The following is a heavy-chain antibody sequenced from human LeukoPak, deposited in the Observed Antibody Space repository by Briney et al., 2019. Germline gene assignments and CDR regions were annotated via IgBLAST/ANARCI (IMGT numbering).Heavy chain of an antibody. CDR1: GGSISSFY. D-gene: IGHD6-19*01. J-gene: IGHJ4*02. CDR2: IYYNGST. Sequence: PSETLSLTCTVSGGSISSFYWSWIRQPTGKGLEWIGYIYYNGSTNYNPSLKSRVTISVDTSKNQFSLKLSSVTAADTAVYYCARQVVAVAPLGYWGQGTLVTGSS. V-gene: IGHV4-59*08. CDR3: ARQVVAVAPLGY.